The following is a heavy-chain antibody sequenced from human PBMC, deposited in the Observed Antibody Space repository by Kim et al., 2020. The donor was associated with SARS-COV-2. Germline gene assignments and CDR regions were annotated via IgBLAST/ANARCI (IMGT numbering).Heavy chain of an antibody. Sequence: GGSLRLSCAASGFTFDDYAMHWVRQAPGKGLEWVSLISGDGGSTYYADSVKGRFTISRDNSKNSLYLQMNSLRTEDTALYYCAKVSWPVVTKGTLFDYWGQGTLVTVSS. V-gene: IGHV3-43*02. CDR2: ISGDGGST. J-gene: IGHJ4*02. CDR1: GFTFDDYA. CDR3: AKVSWPVVTKGTLFDY. D-gene: IGHD3-22*01.